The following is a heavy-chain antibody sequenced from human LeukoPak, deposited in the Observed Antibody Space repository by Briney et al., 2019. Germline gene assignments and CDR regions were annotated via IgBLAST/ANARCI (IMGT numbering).Heavy chain of an antibody. CDR2: INPSGGST. D-gene: IGHD3-22*01. V-gene: IGHV1-46*01. J-gene: IGHJ4*02. CDR1: GYIFTNYY. Sequence: ASVKVSCKASGYIFTNYYMHWVRQAPGQGLERMGIINPSGGSTSYAQKFQGRVTMTRDTSTSTVYTELSSLRSEDTAVYYCARAYYYDSSGYYPLDYWGQGTLVTVSS. CDR3: ARAYYYDSSGYYPLDY.